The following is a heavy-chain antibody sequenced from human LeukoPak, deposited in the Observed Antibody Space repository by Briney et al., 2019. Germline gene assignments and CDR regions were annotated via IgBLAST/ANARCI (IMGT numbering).Heavy chain of an antibody. CDR3: ARQESGYYGY. CDR2: IYYCGST. J-gene: IGHJ4*02. V-gene: IGHV4-59*08. Sequence: PSETLSLTCTVSGGSISSYYWSWIRQPPGKGLEWIGYIYYCGSTNYNPSLKSRVTISVDTSKNQFSLKLSSVAATDTAVYYCARQESGYYGYWGQGTLVTVSS. CDR1: GGSISSYY. D-gene: IGHD3-22*01.